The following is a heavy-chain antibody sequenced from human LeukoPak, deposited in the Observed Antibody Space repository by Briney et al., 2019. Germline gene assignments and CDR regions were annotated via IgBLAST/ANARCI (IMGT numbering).Heavy chain of an antibody. D-gene: IGHD3-22*01. CDR1: GYTFTDYY. J-gene: IGHJ4*02. Sequence: GASVKVSCKASGYTFTDYYMHWVRQAPGQGLEWMGRINPNSGGTKYAQKFQGRVTITRNTSISTAYMELSSLRSEDTAVYYCAGDHYYDSSGYFDYWGQGTLVTVSS. CDR2: INPNSGGT. CDR3: AGDHYYDSSGYFDY. V-gene: IGHV1-2*06.